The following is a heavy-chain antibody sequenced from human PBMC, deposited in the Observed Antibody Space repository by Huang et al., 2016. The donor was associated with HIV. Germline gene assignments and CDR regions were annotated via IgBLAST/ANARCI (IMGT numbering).Heavy chain of an antibody. V-gene: IGHV2-70*15. CDR1: GFSLSSSGMS. Sequence: QVTLRESGPALVKPTQTLTLTCTFSGFSLSSSGMSVTWIRQPPGKALEWRERSDWDDEEYYNTSLEPRLTISKDTAKNQVVLTMTNMDPVDTATYYCARIRSSNSFFDYWGQGTVVTVSS. J-gene: IGHJ4*02. D-gene: IGHD6-13*01. CDR3: ARIRSSNSFFDY. CDR2: SDWDDEE.